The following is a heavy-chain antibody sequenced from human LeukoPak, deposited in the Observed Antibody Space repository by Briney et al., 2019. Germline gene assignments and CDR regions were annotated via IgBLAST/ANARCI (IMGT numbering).Heavy chain of an antibody. CDR2: ISSSSSYI. Sequence: PGGSLRLSCAASGFTFNSYSMNWVRQAPGEGLEWVSSISSSSSYIYYADSVKGRFTISRDNAKNSLYLQMNSLRAEDTAVYYCARDKPEMATILDYWGQGTLVTVSS. J-gene: IGHJ4*02. CDR1: GFTFNSYS. D-gene: IGHD5-24*01. CDR3: ARDKPEMATILDY. V-gene: IGHV3-21*01.